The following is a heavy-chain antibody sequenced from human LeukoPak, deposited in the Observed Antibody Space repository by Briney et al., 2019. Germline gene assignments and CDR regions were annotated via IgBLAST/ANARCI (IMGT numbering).Heavy chain of an antibody. Sequence: PSETLSLTCAGYGGSFSDYYWSWIRQPPGKGLEWIGEINHSGNTNYNPSLKSRVTISVDTSKNQFSLQLSSVTAADTAVYYCARGLGYCGSTSCSFDYWGQGTLVTVSS. D-gene: IGHD2-2*01. J-gene: IGHJ4*02. CDR1: GGSFSDYY. V-gene: IGHV4-34*01. CDR3: ARGLGYCGSTSCSFDY. CDR2: INHSGNT.